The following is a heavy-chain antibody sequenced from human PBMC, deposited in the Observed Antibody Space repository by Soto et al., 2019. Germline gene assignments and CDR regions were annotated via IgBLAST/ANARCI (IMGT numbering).Heavy chain of an antibody. D-gene: IGHD3-16*01. CDR1: GYTFTSYG. CDR2: ISAYNGKT. V-gene: IGHV1-18*01. Sequence: QVQLVQSGAEVKKPGSSVKVSCKASGYTFTSYGISWVRQAPGQGLEWMGWISAYNGKTDYAQKLQGRVTMTTDTATSTVYMEVRRLRSDDTAAYYCAVLTRGGVSDLYYYYGMDVWGQGTTVTVSS. CDR3: AVLTRGGVSDLYYYYGMDV. J-gene: IGHJ6*02.